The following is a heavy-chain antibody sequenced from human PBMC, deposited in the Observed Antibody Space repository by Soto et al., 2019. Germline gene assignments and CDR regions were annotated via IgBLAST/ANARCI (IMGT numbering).Heavy chain of an antibody. V-gene: IGHV3-30-3*01. J-gene: IGHJ4*02. D-gene: IGHD3-3*01. CDR3: ARGASDFWNAYPEIHFFDY. Sequence: QVLLVESGGGVVQPGRSLRLSCAASEFTFSTYPMHWVRQAPGKGLEWVAVISYDGTNTYYADSVKGRFTISRDNSKNTLSLQMNSLRGDDTAVYYCARGASDFWNAYPEIHFFDYCGQGAPVFVSS. CDR2: ISYDGTNT. CDR1: EFTFSTYP.